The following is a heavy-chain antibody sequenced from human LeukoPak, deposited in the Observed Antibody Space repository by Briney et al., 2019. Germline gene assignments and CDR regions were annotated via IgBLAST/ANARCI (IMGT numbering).Heavy chain of an antibody. CDR3: ARDLPVAAADF. CDR1: GFTVSNNY. CDR2: IYSGGTT. J-gene: IGHJ4*02. D-gene: IGHD6-13*01. Sequence: GGSLRLSCAASGFTVSNNYMNWVRQAPGKGLEWVSVIYSGGTTYYADSVKGRFTISRDNSKNTVYLQMNSLRAEDTAVYYCARDLPVAAADFWGQGTLVTVSS. V-gene: IGHV3-66*01.